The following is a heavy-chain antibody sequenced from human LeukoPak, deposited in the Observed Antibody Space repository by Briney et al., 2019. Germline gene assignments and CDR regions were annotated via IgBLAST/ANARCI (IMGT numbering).Heavy chain of an antibody. CDR1: GGSISSYY. J-gene: IGHJ5*02. CDR3: ARDLLRRPDTAMENAPLSNWFDP. Sequence: PSETLSLTCTVSGGSISSYYWSWIRQPAGKGLEWIGRIYTSGSTNYNPSLKSRVTMSVDTSKNQFSLKLSSVTAADTAVYYCARDLLRRPDTAMENAPLSNWFDPWGQGTLVTVSS. D-gene: IGHD5-18*01. V-gene: IGHV4-4*07. CDR2: IYTSGST.